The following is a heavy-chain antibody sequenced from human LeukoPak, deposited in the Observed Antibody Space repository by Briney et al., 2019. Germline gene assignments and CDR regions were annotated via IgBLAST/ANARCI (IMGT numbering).Heavy chain of an antibody. CDR3: AKELIEVVATITGTYYYYYMDV. CDR1: GFTFSSCG. D-gene: IGHD5-12*01. CDR2: ISGSGGST. Sequence: PGGSLRLSCAASGFTFSSCGMSWVRQAPGKGLEWVSAISGSGGSTYYADSVKGRFTISRDNSKNTLYLQMNSLRAEDTAVYYCAKELIEVVATITGTYYYYYMDVWGKGTTVTISS. V-gene: IGHV3-23*01. J-gene: IGHJ6*03.